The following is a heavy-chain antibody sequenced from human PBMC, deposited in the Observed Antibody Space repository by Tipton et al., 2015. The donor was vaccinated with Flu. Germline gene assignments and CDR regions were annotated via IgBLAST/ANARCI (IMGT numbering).Heavy chain of an antibody. J-gene: IGHJ3*02. V-gene: IGHV3-7*01. D-gene: IGHD4-17*01. CDR3: ARPRYGDYNDAFDI. CDR2: IKQDGSVK. CDR1: RFTSSLYW. Sequence: SLRLSCAASRFTSSLYWMTWVRQAPGKGLEWVANIKQDGSVKYYVDSVKGRFTISRDNAKNSLYLQMNSLRAEDTAVYYCARPRYGDYNDAFDIWGQGTTVTISS.